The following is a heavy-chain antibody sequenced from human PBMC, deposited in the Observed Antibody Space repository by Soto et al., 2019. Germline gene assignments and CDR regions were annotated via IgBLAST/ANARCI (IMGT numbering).Heavy chain of an antibody. Sequence: ASVKVSCKASGYTFTGYYVHWVRQAPGQGLEWMGWINPTSGGANYAQKFQGRVTMTRDTSISISYMELSRLRSDDTAVYYCARVRKAPGLTLVRGVPSYSAMDVLGQGTTVTVSS. V-gene: IGHV1-2*02. CDR2: INPTSGGA. CDR3: ARVRKAPGLTLVRGVPSYSAMDV. J-gene: IGHJ6*02. CDR1: GYTFTGYY. D-gene: IGHD3-10*01.